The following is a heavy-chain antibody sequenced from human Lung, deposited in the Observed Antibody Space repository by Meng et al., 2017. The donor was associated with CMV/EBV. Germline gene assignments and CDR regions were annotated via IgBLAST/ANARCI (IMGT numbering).Heavy chain of an antibody. Sequence: SXXVSXKTSGYTLSAYQMHWIRQAPGHGLEWMGWINPSSGVTRSAPKYQGRVTMTSDRYSTAYLELTSLTSDDTAFYYCARFGGAPVGSTPPDYWGQGTLVTVSS. CDR1: GYTLSAYQ. CDR2: INPSSGVT. CDR3: ARFGGAPVGSTPPDY. J-gene: IGHJ4*02. D-gene: IGHD1-26*01. V-gene: IGHV1-2*02.